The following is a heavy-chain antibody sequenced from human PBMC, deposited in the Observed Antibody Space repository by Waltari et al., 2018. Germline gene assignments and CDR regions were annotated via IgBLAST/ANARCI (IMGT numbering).Heavy chain of an antibody. CDR1: GFTVSSNY. D-gene: IGHD5-12*01. CDR3: ARDGNSGGHKIGWFDP. V-gene: IGHV3-53*01. J-gene: IGHJ5*02. CDR2: IYSGGST. Sequence: EVQLVESGGGLIQPGGSLRLSCAASGFTVSSNYMSWVRQAPGKGLKWVSVIYSGGSTCYADSVKGRFTISRDNSKNTLYLQMNSLRAEDTAVYYCARDGNSGGHKIGWFDPWGQGTLVTVSS.